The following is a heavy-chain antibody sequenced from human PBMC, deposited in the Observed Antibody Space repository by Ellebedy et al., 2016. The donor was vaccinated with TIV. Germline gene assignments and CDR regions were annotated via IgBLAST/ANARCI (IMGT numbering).Heavy chain of an antibody. CDR1: GFTFSSCA. J-gene: IGHJ6*02. D-gene: IGHD5-12*01. CDR2: ISGSGDRT. CDR3: ARGYTGDDWAAYYGMDV. Sequence: GESLKISXAASGFTFSSCAMSWVRQAPGKGLEWVSAISGSGDRTYYADSVKGRFTISRDNSKNTLYLQMNSLRAEDTAVYYCARGYTGDDWAAYYGMDVWGRGTTVTVSS. V-gene: IGHV3-23*01.